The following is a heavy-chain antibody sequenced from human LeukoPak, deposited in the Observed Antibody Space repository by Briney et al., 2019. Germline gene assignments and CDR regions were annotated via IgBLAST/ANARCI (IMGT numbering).Heavy chain of an antibody. D-gene: IGHD3-3*01. CDR3: SRSLDS. CDR2: INQDGSEK. J-gene: IGHJ5*02. Sequence: GGSLRLSCAASGFTFSNSWMDWVRQAPGKGLEWVANINQDGSEKYYMDSVKGRFSISRDNAKNSLYLQMNSLRPEDTAVYYCSRSLDSWGQGTLVTVSP. CDR1: GFTFSNSW. V-gene: IGHV3-7*05.